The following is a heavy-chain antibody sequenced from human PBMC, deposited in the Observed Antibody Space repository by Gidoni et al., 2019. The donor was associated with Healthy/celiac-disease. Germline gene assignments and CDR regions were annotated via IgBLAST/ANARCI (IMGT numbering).Heavy chain of an antibody. CDR1: GFTFSSYA. V-gene: IGHV3-23*01. J-gene: IGHJ4*02. CDR2: ISGSGCST. D-gene: IGHD3-10*01. CDR3: ALVRGVIIRAYYFDY. Sequence: EVQLLESGGGWVQPGGSLRLSCAAVGFTFSSYAMRWVRQAPGKGLEWVAAISGSGCSTYYADSVKGRFTISRDNSKNTLYLQMNSLRSEDTAVYYCALVRGVIIRAYYFDYWGQGTLVTVSS.